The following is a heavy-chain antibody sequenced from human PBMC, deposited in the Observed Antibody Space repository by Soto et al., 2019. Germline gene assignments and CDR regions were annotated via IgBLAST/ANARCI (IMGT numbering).Heavy chain of an antibody. D-gene: IGHD2-8*01. J-gene: IGHJ4*02. V-gene: IGHV3-21*01. CDR2: IGGSSGHI. Sequence: EVQLVESGGGLVKPGGSLRLSCAASGFTFSSYSMVWVRQAPEKGLEWVSSIGGSSGHIYYADSLKGRFTISRGNAKNSLYLHMIRLSVDGTAVYYCARTNGAYSHFFNSWGRGFLVTVSS. CDR1: GFTFSSYS. CDR3: ARTNGAYSHFFNS.